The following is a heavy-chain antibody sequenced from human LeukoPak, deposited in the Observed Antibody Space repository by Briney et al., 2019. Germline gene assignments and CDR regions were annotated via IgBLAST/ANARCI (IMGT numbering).Heavy chain of an antibody. Sequence: SQTLSLTCTVSGGSISSGSYYWSWIRQPAGKGLEWIGRIYTSGSTNYNPSLKSRVTISVDTSKNQFSLKLSSVTAADTAVYYCARNPDYTHYYYYMDVWGKGTTVTVSS. J-gene: IGHJ6*03. CDR1: GGSISSGSYY. CDR3: ARNPDYTHYYYYMDV. V-gene: IGHV4-61*02. CDR2: IYTSGST. D-gene: IGHD4-11*01.